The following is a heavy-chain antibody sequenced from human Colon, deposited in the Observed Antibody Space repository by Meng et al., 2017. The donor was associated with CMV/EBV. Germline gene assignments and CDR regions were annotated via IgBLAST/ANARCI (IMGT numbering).Heavy chain of an antibody. J-gene: IGHJ4*02. Sequence: GESLKISCAASGFTFSNYWMHWVREAPGKGLVWVSHINNDGSTTDYADSVKGRFTIPRDNAKSTVYLQMYSLRAEDTAVYYCARGYYYRWGSPDYWGQGTLVTVSS. CDR1: GFTFSNYW. V-gene: IGHV3-74*01. D-gene: IGHD3-10*01. CDR2: INNDGSTT. CDR3: ARGYYYRWGSPDY.